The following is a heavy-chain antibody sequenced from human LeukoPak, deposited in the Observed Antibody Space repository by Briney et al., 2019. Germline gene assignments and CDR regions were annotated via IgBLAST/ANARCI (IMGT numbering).Heavy chain of an antibody. J-gene: IGHJ4*02. CDR2: INHSGST. Sequence: GSLRLSCAASGFTFSSYGVSWIRQPPGKGLEWIGEINHSGSTNYNPSLKSRVTISVDTSKNQFSLKLSSVTAADTAVYYCARREVVFDYWGQGTLVTVSS. D-gene: IGHD3-22*01. CDR1: GFTFSSYG. CDR3: ARREVVFDY. V-gene: IGHV4-34*01.